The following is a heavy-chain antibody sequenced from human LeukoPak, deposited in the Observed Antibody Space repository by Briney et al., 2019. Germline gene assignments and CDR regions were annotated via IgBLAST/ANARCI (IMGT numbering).Heavy chain of an antibody. CDR1: GFTVSSYW. CDR2: IKQDGSEK. J-gene: IGHJ4*02. Sequence: GGSLRLSCAASGFTVSSYWMSWVRQAPGKGLEWVANIKQDGSEKYYVDSVKGRFTISRDNAKNSLYLQMNSLRAEDTAVYYCARDRRYDLWRCYLRGFDYWGQGTLVTVSS. D-gene: IGHD3-3*01. V-gene: IGHV3-7*01. CDR3: ARDRRYDLWRCYLRGFDY.